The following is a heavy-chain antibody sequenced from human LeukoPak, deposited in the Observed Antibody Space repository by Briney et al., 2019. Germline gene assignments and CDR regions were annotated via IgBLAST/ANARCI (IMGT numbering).Heavy chain of an antibody. CDR3: ANDLGRSSWSYFEY. D-gene: IGHD6-13*01. CDR1: GFTFDDYA. CDR2: VSWNSGSI. J-gene: IGHJ4*02. V-gene: IGHV3-9*01. Sequence: SGGSLRLFCAASGFTFDDYAMHWVRQAPGKGLEWVSGVSWNSGSIGYADSVKGRFTISRDNAKNSLYLQMNSLRPEDTALYYCANDLGRSSWSYFEYWGQGTLVTVS.